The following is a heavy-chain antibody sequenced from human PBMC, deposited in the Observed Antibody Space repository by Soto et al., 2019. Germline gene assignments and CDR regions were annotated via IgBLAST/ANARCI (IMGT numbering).Heavy chain of an antibody. CDR3: ARDTILGPRGYYYGMDV. CDR2: IYSGGST. Sequence: HPGGSLRLSCAASGFTVSSNYMSWVRQAPGKGLEWVSVIYSGGSTYYADSVKGRFTISRDNSKNTLYLQMNSLRAEDTAVYYCARDTILGPRGYYYGMDVWGQGTTVTVSS. V-gene: IGHV3-66*01. J-gene: IGHJ6*02. CDR1: GFTVSSNY. D-gene: IGHD1-1*01.